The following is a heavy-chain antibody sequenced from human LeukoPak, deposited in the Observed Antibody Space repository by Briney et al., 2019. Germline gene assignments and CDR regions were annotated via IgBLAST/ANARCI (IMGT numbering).Heavy chain of an antibody. CDR2: ISGSGGST. CDR1: GSTFSSHA. V-gene: IGHV3-23*01. Sequence: PGGSLRLSCAASGSTFSSHAMSWVRQAPGKGLEWVSAISGSGGSTYYADSVRGRFTISRDNSKNTLYLQMNSLRAEDSAVYYCASQTLYSGSSNFDYWGQGTLVTVSS. D-gene: IGHD6-6*01. J-gene: IGHJ4*02. CDR3: ASQTLYSGSSNFDY.